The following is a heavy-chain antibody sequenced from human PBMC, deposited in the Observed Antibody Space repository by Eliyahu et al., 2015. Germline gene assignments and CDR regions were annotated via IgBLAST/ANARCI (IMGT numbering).Heavy chain of an antibody. V-gene: IGHV6-1*01. J-gene: IGHJ4*02. CDR3: ARQWGGPTGH. Sequence: QVQXQQSGPGXVKPSQTLXLTCAXPGXSXSSSSAAWTWXRQSPSRGLEWLGRTYYRSKWYNDYAVSVKSRITINADTSKNQFSLQLNSVTPEDTAVYYCARQWGGPTGHWGQGTLVTVSS. D-gene: IGHD3-16*01. CDR2: TYYRSKWYN. CDR1: GXSXSSSSAA.